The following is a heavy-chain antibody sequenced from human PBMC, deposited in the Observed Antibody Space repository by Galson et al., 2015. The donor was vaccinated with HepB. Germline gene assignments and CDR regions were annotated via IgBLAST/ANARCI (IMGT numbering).Heavy chain of an antibody. CDR1: GGSIRSGDYY. CDR3: ARATIPVFGVVIKVGWLDP. V-gene: IGHV4-31*03. J-gene: IGHJ5*02. D-gene: IGHD3-3*01. CDR2: IYHNGRT. Sequence: TVSLTCRVSGGSIRSGDYYWSWIRQHPGKGLEWIGYIYHNGRTYYNPSLKSRVTISVDTSKNQISLKLTSVTAADTAVYYCARATIPVFGVVIKVGWLDPWGQGTLVTVSS.